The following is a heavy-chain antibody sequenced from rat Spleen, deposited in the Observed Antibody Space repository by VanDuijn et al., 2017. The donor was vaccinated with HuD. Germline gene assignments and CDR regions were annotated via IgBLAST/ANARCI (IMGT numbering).Heavy chain of an antibody. Sequence: VQLVESGGGLVQPGRSLKLSCAASGCTFINYGMAWVRQTPTKGLEWGESISTGGGNTYYRDSVKGRFTISRDNAKNTQYLQMESLRSEDTAIYYCTKNWDYWGQGVMVTVSS. V-gene: IGHV5S14*01. CDR2: ISTGGGNT. CDR1: GCTFINYG. CDR3: TKNWDY. J-gene: IGHJ2*01. D-gene: IGHD3-6*01.